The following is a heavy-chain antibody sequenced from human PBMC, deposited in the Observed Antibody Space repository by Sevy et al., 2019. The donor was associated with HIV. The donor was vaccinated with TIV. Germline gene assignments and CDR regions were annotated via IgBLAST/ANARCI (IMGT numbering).Heavy chain of an antibody. D-gene: IGHD7-27*01. V-gene: IGHV1-69*13. CDR2: IIPIFGTP. Sequence: ASVKVSCKASGDTFSTYGLSWVRQAPGQGLEWMGGIIPIFGTPNYAQKFQGRVTITGDESARPAYMELSSLRSEDTALYYCAREGGVATTGDHDAFDIWGHGTLVTVSS. CDR1: GDTFSTYG. J-gene: IGHJ3*02. CDR3: AREGGVATTGDHDAFDI.